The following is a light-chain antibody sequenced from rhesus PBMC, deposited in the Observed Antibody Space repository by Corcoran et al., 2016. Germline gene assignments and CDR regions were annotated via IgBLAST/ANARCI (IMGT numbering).Light chain of an antibody. CDR3: QHGYGTPLT. CDR1: ENVNNY. CDR2: KAS. J-gene: IGKJ4*01. V-gene: IGKV1-74*01. Sequence: DIQMTQSPSSLSASVGDRVTITCRASENVNNYLNWYQQKPGKAPKLLIYKASTLQSGVPSRFSGSGSGTDYTFNSSSLQPEDVATYYCQHGYGTPLTFGGGTKVEIK.